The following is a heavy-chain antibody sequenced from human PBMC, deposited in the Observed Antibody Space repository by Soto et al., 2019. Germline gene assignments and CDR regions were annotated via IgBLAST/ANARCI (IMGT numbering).Heavy chain of an antibody. CDR3: ARGHCSGGSCYPLLVHYYYYMDV. D-gene: IGHD2-15*01. J-gene: IGHJ6*03. Sequence: GGSLRLSCAASGFTFSSYWMSWVRQAPGKGLEWVANIKQDGSEKYYVDSMKGRFTISRDNAKNSLYLQMNSLRAEDTAVYYCARGHCSGGSCYPLLVHYYYYMDVWGKGTTVTVSS. CDR1: GFTFSSYW. V-gene: IGHV3-7*01. CDR2: IKQDGSEK.